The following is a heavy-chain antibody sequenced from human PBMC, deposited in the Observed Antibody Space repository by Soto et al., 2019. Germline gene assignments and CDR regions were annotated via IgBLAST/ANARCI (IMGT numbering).Heavy chain of an antibody. CDR1: GGSISSGDYY. CDR2: IYYSGST. CDR3: SNDSRYNYGYCRWFDP. D-gene: IGHD5-18*01. V-gene: IGHV4-30-4*03. J-gene: IGHJ5*02. Sequence: SETLSLTCTVSGGSISSGDYYWSWIRQPPGKGLEWIGCIYYSGSTYYNPSLKSRVTISVDTSKNQFSLKLSSVTAADTAVYYCSNDSRYNYGYCRWFDPWGRGTLVTVSS.